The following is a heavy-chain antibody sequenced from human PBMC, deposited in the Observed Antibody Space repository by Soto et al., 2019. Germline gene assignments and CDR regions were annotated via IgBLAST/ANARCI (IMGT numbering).Heavy chain of an antibody. Sequence: LRLSCVVSGFTFSKYTMSWVRQAPGKGLEWVSGISPSGGATYYADSAKGRFTISRDKSKNTVYLQMNSLRAEDTALYYCAKDYRPGIGDAFDIWGQGTMVTVSS. CDR2: ISPSGGAT. J-gene: IGHJ3*02. CDR3: AKDYRPGIGDAFDI. V-gene: IGHV3-23*01. CDR1: GFTFSKYT. D-gene: IGHD1-1*01.